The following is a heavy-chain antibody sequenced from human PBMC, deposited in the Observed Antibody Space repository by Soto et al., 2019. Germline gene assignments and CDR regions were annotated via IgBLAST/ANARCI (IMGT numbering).Heavy chain of an antibody. CDR3: ARDLRLTPGRLGGAGLGY. J-gene: IGHJ4*02. Sequence: GGSLRLSCAASGFTFSSYGMHWVRQAPGKGLEWVAVIWYDGSNKYYADSVKGRFTISRDNSKNTLYLQMNSLRAEDTAVYYCARDLRLTPGRLGGAGLGYWGQGTLVTVSS. V-gene: IGHV3-33*01. D-gene: IGHD3-16*01. CDR1: GFTFSSYG. CDR2: IWYDGSNK.